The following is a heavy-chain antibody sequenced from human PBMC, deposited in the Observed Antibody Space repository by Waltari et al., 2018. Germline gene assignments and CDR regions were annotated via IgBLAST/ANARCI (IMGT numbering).Heavy chain of an antibody. CDR1: GGSISSYY. D-gene: IGHD6-13*01. V-gene: IGHV4-59*01. CDR3: ARSYSSSWYKAFDI. CDR2: IYYSGST. Sequence: QVQLQESGPGLVKPSETLSLTCTVSGGSISSYYWSWIRQPPGKGLEWIGYIYYSGSTNYNPSLKSLVTISVDTSKNQFSLKLSSVTAADTAVYYCARSYSSSWYKAFDIWGQGTMVTVSS. J-gene: IGHJ3*02.